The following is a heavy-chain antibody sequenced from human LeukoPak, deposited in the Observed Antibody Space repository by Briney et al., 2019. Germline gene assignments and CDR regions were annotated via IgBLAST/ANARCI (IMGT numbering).Heavy chain of an antibody. CDR2: IYPRDSDT. V-gene: IGHV5-51*01. CDR3: ARHIGLTTRYFDY. CDR1: GYKFTDYW. J-gene: IGHJ4*02. Sequence: GESLKISCKGSGYKFTDYWIAWVRQMPGKGLEWMGMIYPRDSDTRYSPSFQGHVTISADKSIATAYLQWSSLKASDTAIYYCARHIGLTTRYFDYWGQGTLVTVSS. D-gene: IGHD4/OR15-4a*01.